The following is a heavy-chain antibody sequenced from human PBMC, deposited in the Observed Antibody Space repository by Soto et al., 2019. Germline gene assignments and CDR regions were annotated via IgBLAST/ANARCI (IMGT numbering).Heavy chain of an antibody. CDR3: EREGFGMDV. V-gene: IGHV3-53*01. Sequence: GGSLRLSCAASGLTVSNNFMNWVRQAPGKGLEWVSVIYSGGSTYYADSVKGRFTISRDKSNNTLYLQMNSLRAEDTAVYYCEREGFGMDVWGQGTTVTVSS. J-gene: IGHJ6*02. CDR2: IYSGGST. CDR1: GLTVSNNF.